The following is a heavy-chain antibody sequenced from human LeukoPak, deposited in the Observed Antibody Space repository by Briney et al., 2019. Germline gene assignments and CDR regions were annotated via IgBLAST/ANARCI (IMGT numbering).Heavy chain of an antibody. Sequence: SETLSLTCTVSGGSISSYYWSWIRQPPGKGLEWIGYIYYSGSTNYNPSLKSRVTISVDTSKNQFSLKPSSVTAGDTAVYYCARGYYYDSSGYHNWFDPWGQGTLVTVSS. CDR1: GGSISSYY. D-gene: IGHD3-22*01. V-gene: IGHV4-59*08. CDR3: ARGYYYDSSGYHNWFDP. J-gene: IGHJ5*02. CDR2: IYYSGST.